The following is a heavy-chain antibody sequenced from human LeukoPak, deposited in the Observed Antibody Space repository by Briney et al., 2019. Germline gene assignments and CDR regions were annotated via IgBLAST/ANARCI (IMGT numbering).Heavy chain of an antibody. Sequence: SETLSLTCNVSGGSISSSSYYWGWIRQPPGKGLEWIGSIYYSGSTYYNPSLKSRVTISVDTSKNQFSLKLSSATAADTAVYYCARLSGYGLHYYYHMDVWGKGTTVTVSS. J-gene: IGHJ6*03. CDR3: ARLSGYGLHYYYHMDV. CDR1: GGSISSSSYY. CDR2: IYYSGST. V-gene: IGHV4-39*07. D-gene: IGHD5-12*01.